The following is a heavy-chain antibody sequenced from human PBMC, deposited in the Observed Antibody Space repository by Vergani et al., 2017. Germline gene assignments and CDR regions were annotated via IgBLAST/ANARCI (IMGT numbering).Heavy chain of an antibody. J-gene: IGHJ4*02. D-gene: IGHD4-23*01. CDR3: ARDQRDGGVFDY. Sequence: QVQLVESGGGVVQPGRSLRLSCAASGFTFSSFVMHWVRQAPGKGLEWVAVISYDGSNKYYADSVKGRFTISRDNSKNTLYMQMNSLRAEDTAVYHCARDQRDGGVFDYWGQGTLVTVSS. CDR2: ISYDGSNK. CDR1: GFTFSSFV. V-gene: IGHV3-30-3*01.